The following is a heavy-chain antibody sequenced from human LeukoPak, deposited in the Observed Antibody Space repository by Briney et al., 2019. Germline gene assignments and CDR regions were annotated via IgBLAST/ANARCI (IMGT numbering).Heavy chain of an antibody. CDR1: GYTLTELS. CDR2: FDPEDGET. J-gene: IGHJ5*02. Sequence: ASVKVSCKVSGYTLTELSMHWVRQAPGKGLEWMGGFDPEDGETIYAQKFQGRVTMTEDTSTDTAYMELSSLRSEDTAVYYCATLGGSSWDNWFDPWGQGTLVTVSS. D-gene: IGHD6-13*01. CDR3: ATLGGSSWDNWFDP. V-gene: IGHV1-24*01.